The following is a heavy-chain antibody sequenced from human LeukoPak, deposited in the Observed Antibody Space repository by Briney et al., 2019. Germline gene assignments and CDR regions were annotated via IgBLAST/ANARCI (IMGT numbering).Heavy chain of an antibody. J-gene: IGHJ4*02. D-gene: IGHD6-6*01. CDR2: ISSIGATT. Sequence: GGSLRLSCSASGFTFNRFYLHWVRQAPGEGLEFVSHISSIGATTYYADSVKGRFTISRDNSKNTLYLQMSSLRADDTAVYYCVKDRSIAAPNNDFFDSWGQGALVTVSS. V-gene: IGHV3-64D*06. CDR1: GFTFNRFY. CDR3: VKDRSIAAPNNDFFDS.